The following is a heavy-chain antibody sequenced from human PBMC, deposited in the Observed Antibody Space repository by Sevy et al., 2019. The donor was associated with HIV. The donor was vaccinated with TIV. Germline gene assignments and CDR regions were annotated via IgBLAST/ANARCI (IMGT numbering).Heavy chain of an antibody. J-gene: IGHJ4*02. V-gene: IGHV3-74*01. CDR2: IDSGGRST. CDR3: ARVGLQHTFDY. CDR1: GFTFSTYW. D-gene: IGHD2-21*01. Sequence: GGSLRLSCAASGFTFSTYWMHWVRRAPGKGLVWVSRIDSGGRSTIYADSAKGRFTISRVNAKNTLYLQMNSLRAEDTAVYYCARVGLQHTFDYWGQGTLVTVSS.